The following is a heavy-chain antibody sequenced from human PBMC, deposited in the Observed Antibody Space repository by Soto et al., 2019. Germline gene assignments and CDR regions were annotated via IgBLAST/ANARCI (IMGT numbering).Heavy chain of an antibody. V-gene: IGHV1-8*01. CDR2: MNPNSGNT. D-gene: IGHD2-2*03. CDR3: ARSTTRGYCSSTSSPRYYYYYYMDV. Sequence: QVQLVQSGAEVKKPGASVKVSCKASGYTFTSYDINWVRQATGQGLEWMGWMNPNSGNTGYAQKFQGRVTMTRNTSISTAYMELSSMRSEDTAVYYCARSTTRGYCSSTSSPRYYYYYYMDVWGKGTTVTVSS. J-gene: IGHJ6*03. CDR1: GYTFTSYD.